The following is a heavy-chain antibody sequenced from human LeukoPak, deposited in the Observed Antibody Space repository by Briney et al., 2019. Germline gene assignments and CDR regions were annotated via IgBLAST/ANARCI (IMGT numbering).Heavy chain of an antibody. Sequence: SETLSLTCTVSGGSISSSSYYWGWIRQPPGKGLEWIGSIFYSGSTYYNPSLKSRVNISVDTSKNQFSLKLSSVTAADTAVYFCATGVVGTTYYFDNWGQGTLVTVSS. D-gene: IGHD1-26*01. CDR1: GGSISSSSYY. CDR2: IFYSGST. V-gene: IGHV4-39*01. CDR3: ATGVVGTTYYFDN. J-gene: IGHJ4*02.